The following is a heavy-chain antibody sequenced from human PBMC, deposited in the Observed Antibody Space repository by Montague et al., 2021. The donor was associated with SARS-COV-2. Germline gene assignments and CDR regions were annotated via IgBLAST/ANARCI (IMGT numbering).Heavy chain of an antibody. V-gene: IGHV4-31*03. D-gene: IGHD3-22*01. CDR2: TYYSGST. CDR1: GGSISSGGYY. CDR3: ARVQGITMIVVVIGAFDI. Sequence: TLSLTCTVSGGSISSGGYYWSWIRQHPGKGLEWIGYTYYSGSTYYXPSLKSRVTISVDTSKNQFSLKLSSVTAADTAVYYCARVQGITMIVVVIGAFDIWGQGTMVTVSS. J-gene: IGHJ3*02.